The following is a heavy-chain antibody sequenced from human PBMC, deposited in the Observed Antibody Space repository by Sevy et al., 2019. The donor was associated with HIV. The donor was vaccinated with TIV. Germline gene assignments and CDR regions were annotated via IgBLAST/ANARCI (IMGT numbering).Heavy chain of an antibody. CDR2: IYYNGHI. Sequence: ENLSLTCTVSGGSITSLYWNWIRQPPGKGLEWIANIYYNGHINYNPSLKSRVTLSLDTSKNQFSLRLSSVTAADTAMYYCAGENAWGRGYSWGQGTLVTVSS. J-gene: IGHJ4*02. V-gene: IGHV4-59*08. D-gene: IGHD1-26*01. CDR3: AGENAWGRGYS. CDR1: GGSITSLY.